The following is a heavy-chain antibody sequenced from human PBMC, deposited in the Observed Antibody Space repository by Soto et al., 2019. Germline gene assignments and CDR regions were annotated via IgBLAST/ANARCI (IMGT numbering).Heavy chain of an antibody. CDR3: ARGLEYGSGSILFDY. CDR2: IYYSGST. D-gene: IGHD3-10*01. V-gene: IGHV4-59*01. J-gene: IGHJ4*02. CDR1: GGSISSYY. Sequence: SETLSLTCTVSGGSISSYYWSWIRQPPGKGLEWIGYIYYSGSTNYNPSLKSRVTISVDTSKNQFSLKLSSVTAADTAVYYCARGLEYGSGSILFDYWGQGTLVTVS.